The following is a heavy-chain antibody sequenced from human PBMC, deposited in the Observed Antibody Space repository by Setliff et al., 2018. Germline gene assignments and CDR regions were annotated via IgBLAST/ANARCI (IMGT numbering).Heavy chain of an antibody. CDR1: GGTFNNYG. Sequence: SVKVSCKASGGTFNNYGVTWVRQAPGQGLEWMGGTIPFFGTTNYAQKFQGRVTITTDESTSTAYMELSSLRSEDTAVYYCARDAPYTNTWKYFDHWGQGTLVTVSS. J-gene: IGHJ4*02. V-gene: IGHV1-69*05. D-gene: IGHD6-13*01. CDR2: TIPFFGTT. CDR3: ARDAPYTNTWKYFDH.